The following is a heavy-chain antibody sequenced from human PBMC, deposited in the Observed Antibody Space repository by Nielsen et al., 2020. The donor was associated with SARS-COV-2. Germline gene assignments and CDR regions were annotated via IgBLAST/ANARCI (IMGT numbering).Heavy chain of an antibody. J-gene: IGHJ6*02. V-gene: IGHV4-31*03. CDR1: GGSISSGGYY. CDR2: IYYSGST. CDR3: AREEVTYYYDSPSYYYYGMDV. D-gene: IGHD3-22*01. Sequence: LRLSCTVSGGSISSGGYYWSWIRQHPGKGLEWIGYIYYSGSTYYNPSLKSRVTISVDTSKNQFSLKLSSVTAADTAVYYCAREEVTYYYDSPSYYYYGMDVWGQGTTVTVSS.